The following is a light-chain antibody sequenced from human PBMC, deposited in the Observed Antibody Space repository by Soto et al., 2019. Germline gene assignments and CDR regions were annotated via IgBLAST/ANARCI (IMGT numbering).Light chain of an antibody. CDR3: QQYDHLPRT. J-gene: IGKJ1*01. Sequence: DIQMIQSPSSLSASVGDRVTITCQASQEISNYLNWYQQKPGKAPKLLIYDASNLERGVPSRFSGRRSGTDFTFTISSLQPEDFATYYCQQYDHLPRTFGRGTKVEIK. V-gene: IGKV1-33*01. CDR2: DAS. CDR1: QEISNY.